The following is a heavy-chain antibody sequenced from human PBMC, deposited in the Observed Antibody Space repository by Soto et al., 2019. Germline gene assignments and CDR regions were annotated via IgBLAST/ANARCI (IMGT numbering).Heavy chain of an antibody. CDR2: ISSSGSTI. D-gene: IGHD3-10*01. CDR1: GFTFIDYY. J-gene: IGHJ3*02. Sequence: QVQLVESGGGLVKPGGYLRLSCAASGFTFIDYYMSWIRQAPGKGRERVSYISSSGSTIYYADSVKGRFTISRDNAKNSLYLQMNSLSAEDTAVYYCARDKALPTMVRGVEAFDIGGQGTMVTVSS. CDR3: ARDKALPTMVRGVEAFDI. V-gene: IGHV3-11*01.